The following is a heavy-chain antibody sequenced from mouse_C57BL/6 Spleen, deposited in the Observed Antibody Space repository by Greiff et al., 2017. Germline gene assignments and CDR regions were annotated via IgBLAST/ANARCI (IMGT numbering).Heavy chain of an antibody. CDR1: GYAFSSSW. CDR3: ARPYYYGSGGFAY. V-gene: IGHV1-82*01. CDR2: IYPGDGDT. Sequence: VKLLESGPELVKPGASVKISCKASGYAFSSSWMNWVKQRPGKGLEWIGRIYPGDGDTNYNGKFKGKATLTADKSSSTAYMQLSSLTSEDSAVYFCARPYYYGSGGFAYWGQGTLVTVSA. J-gene: IGHJ3*01. D-gene: IGHD1-1*01.